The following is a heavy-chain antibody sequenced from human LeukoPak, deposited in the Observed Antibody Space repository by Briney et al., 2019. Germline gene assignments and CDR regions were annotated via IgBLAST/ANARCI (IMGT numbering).Heavy chain of an antibody. J-gene: IGHJ4*02. V-gene: IGHV3-23*01. D-gene: IGHD6-19*01. CDR1: GFTFGSYA. CDR3: ANGSGWLTYFDY. Sequence: GGSLRLSCAASGFTFGSYAMSWVRQAPGKGLEWVSAISGSGGSTYYADSVKGRFTISRDNSKNTLYLQMNSLRAEDTAVYYCANGSGWLTYFDYWGQGTLVTVSS. CDR2: ISGSGGST.